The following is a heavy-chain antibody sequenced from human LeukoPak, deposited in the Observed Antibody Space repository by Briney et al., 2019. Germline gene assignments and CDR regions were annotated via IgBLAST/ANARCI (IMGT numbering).Heavy chain of an antibody. CDR2: ISSAGTT. V-gene: IGHV3-66*01. CDR3: ARDLEAANTYYFDY. Sequence: PGGSLRLSCAASGFTVSSSYMSWVRQAPGKGLEWVSIISSAGTTYYADSVKGSFTISRDNSKNTVYLQVNSLRDEDTAVYYCARDLEAANTYYFDYWGQGTMVTVSS. CDR1: GFTVSSSY. D-gene: IGHD6-13*01. J-gene: IGHJ4*02.